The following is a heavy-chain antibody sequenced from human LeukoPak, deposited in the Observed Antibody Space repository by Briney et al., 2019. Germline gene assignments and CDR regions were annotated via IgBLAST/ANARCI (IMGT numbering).Heavy chain of an antibody. J-gene: IGHJ3*02. Sequence: GSLRLSCSASGFTFSSYWMSWVRQAPGKGLEWVANIKQDGSEKYYVDSVKGRFTISRDNAKNSLYLQMNSLRAEDTAVYYCADIRARSAFDIWGQGTMVTVSS. D-gene: IGHD3-3*02. CDR2: IKQDGSEK. CDR1: GFTFSSYW. V-gene: IGHV3-7*03. CDR3: ADIRARSAFDI.